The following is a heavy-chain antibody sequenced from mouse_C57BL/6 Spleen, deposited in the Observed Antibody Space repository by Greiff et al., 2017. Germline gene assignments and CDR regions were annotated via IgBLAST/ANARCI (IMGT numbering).Heavy chain of an antibody. CDR1: GYTFTSYW. D-gene: IGHD2-2*01. CDR2: IDPSDSET. J-gene: IGHJ3*01. CDR3: ARGGYDSTFAY. Sequence: QVQLQQPGAELVRPGSSVKLSCKASGYTFTSYWMHWVKQRPIQGLEWIGNIDPSDSETHYNQKFKDKATLTVDKSSSTAYMQLSSLTSEDSAVYYCARGGYDSTFAYWGQGTLVTVSA. V-gene: IGHV1-52*01.